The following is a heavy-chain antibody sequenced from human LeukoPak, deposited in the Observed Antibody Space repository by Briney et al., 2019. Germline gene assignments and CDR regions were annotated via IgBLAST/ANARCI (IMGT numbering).Heavy chain of an antibody. CDR3: TRVPRGHDNWFDP. D-gene: IGHD3-10*01. CDR1: GFSFSSHS. V-gene: IGHV3-48*01. J-gene: IGHJ5*01. Sequence: GGSLRLSCAASGFSFSSHSMNWVRQAPGKGLEWVAFVSHSSSIIHYADSVKGRFTISRDDGKNSLYLQMNSLIVEDTAVYYCTRVPRGHDNWFDPWGQGTLVTVSS. CDR2: VSHSSSII.